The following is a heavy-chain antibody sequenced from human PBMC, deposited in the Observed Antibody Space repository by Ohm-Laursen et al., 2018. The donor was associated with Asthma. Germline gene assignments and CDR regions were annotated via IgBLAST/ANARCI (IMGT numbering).Heavy chain of an antibody. V-gene: IGHV4-31*03. D-gene: IGHD3-22*01. Sequence: SQTLSLTCTVSGGSISSGSYYRSWIRQLPGKGLEWIGYIYYNGITYSNPSLRSRVSISVDTSKNQFSLKLSPVTAADTAVYYCARGTFYYESTGYYFFDHWGQGALVTVSS. CDR3: ARGTFYYESTGYYFFDH. CDR2: IYYNGIT. CDR1: GGSISSGSYY. J-gene: IGHJ4*02.